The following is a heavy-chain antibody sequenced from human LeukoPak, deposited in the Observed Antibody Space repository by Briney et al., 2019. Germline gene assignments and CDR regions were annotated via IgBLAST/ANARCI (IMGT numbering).Heavy chain of an antibody. CDR2: ISAYNGNT. Sequence: ASVKVSCKASGYTFRDYGIRWVRQAPGQGLEWMGWISAYNGNTNYAQKLQGRVTMTTDTSTSTAYMELRSLRSDDTAVYYCASDIAAAGEFDYWGQGTLVTVSS. J-gene: IGHJ4*02. CDR3: ASDIAAAGEFDY. D-gene: IGHD6-13*01. V-gene: IGHV1-18*01. CDR1: GYTFRDYG.